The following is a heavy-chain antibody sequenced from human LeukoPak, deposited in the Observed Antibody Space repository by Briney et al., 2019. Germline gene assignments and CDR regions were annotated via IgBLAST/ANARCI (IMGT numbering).Heavy chain of an antibody. Sequence: GGSLRPSCAASGFTFSTYWMSWVRQAPGKGLEWVAIINQDGSQEYYVDSVKGRFTISRDNAKNSLYLQMDNLRVEDTAVYHCAKDVAWGRMDLWGQGTLATVSS. J-gene: IGHJ4*02. D-gene: IGHD3/OR15-3a*01. V-gene: IGHV3-7*01. CDR1: GFTFSTYW. CDR2: INQDGSQE. CDR3: AKDVAWGRMDL.